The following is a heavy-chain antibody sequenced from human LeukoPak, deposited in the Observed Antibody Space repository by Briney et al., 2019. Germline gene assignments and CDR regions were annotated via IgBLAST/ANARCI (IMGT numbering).Heavy chain of an antibody. J-gene: IGHJ4*02. V-gene: IGHV3-30-3*01. CDR3: ARDRWTRYYDILTGCAY. CDR2: ISYDGSNK. Sequence: GGSLRLSCAASGFTFSSYAMHWVRQAPGKGLEWVAVISYDGSNKYYADSVKGRFTISRDNSKNTLYLQMNSLRAEDTAVYYCARDRWTRYYDILTGCAYWGQGTLVTVSS. D-gene: IGHD3-9*01. CDR1: GFTFSSYA.